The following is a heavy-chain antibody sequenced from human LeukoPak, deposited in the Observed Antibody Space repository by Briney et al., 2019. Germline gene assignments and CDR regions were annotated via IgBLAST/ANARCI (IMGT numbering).Heavy chain of an antibody. CDR2: IYYSGST. V-gene: IGHV4-39*01. D-gene: IGHD5-24*01. Sequence: SETLSLTCAVSGGSISSSSYYWGWIRQPPGKGLKWIGSIYYSGSTYYNPSLKSRVTISVDTSKNQFSLKLSSVTAADTAVYYCLREYFDLWGRGTLVTVSS. CDR1: GGSISSSSYY. J-gene: IGHJ2*01. CDR3: LREYFDL.